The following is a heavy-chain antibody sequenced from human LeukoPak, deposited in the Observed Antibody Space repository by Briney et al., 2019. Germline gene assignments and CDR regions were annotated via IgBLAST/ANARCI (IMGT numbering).Heavy chain of an antibody. D-gene: IGHD1-7*01. J-gene: IGHJ4*02. CDR2: IKWDGIET. Sequence: GGSLRLSCAASGFTFSTYWMTWVRQAPGKGLEWVANIKWDGIETYYVDSVKGRFAISRNNAKNSLYLQMNSLRAEDTAVYYCARDGFITGTTSVSDYWGQGTLVTVSS. CDR1: GFTFSTYW. CDR3: ARDGFITGTTSVSDY. V-gene: IGHV3-7*01.